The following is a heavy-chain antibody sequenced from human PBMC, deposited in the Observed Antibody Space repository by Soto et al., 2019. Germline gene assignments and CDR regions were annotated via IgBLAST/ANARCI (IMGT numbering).Heavy chain of an antibody. V-gene: IGHV3-33*08. CDR1: GFTFTNYW. CDR2: IWYDGSNK. Sequence: GGSLRLSCAASGFTFTNYWMSWVRQAPGKGLEWVAVIWYDGSNKYYADSVKGRFTISRDNSKNTLYLQMNSLRAEDTAVYYCARGLVDTAGTYYYYGMDVWGQGTTVTVSS. CDR3: ARGLVDTAGTYYYYGMDV. D-gene: IGHD5-18*01. J-gene: IGHJ6*02.